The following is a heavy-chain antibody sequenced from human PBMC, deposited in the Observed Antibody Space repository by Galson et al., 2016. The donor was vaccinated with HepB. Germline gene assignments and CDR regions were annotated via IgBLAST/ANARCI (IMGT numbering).Heavy chain of an antibody. Sequence: SLRLSCAASGFTFSSYWMHWVRQAPGKGLVWVSFISSRSTYIHYGDSVRGRFTSSRDNDKNSMYLQMNSLTPEDTAIYYCARGNWNYADAFGIWGQGTMVTVSS. J-gene: IGHJ3*02. CDR1: GFTFSSYW. V-gene: IGHV3-21*06. D-gene: IGHD1-7*01. CDR2: ISSRSTYI. CDR3: ARGNWNYADAFGI.